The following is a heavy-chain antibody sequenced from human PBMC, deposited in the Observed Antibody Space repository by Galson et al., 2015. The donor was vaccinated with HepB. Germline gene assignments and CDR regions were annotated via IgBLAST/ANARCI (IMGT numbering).Heavy chain of an antibody. J-gene: IGHJ6*02. D-gene: IGHD3-3*01. Sequence: QSGAEVKKPGESLKISCKGSGYSFTSYWIGWVRQMPGKGLEWMGIIYPGDSDTRYSPSFQGQVTISADKSISTAYLQWSSLKASDTAMYYCARSLSDFWSGYDVYGMDVWGQGTTVTVSS. V-gene: IGHV5-51*03. CDR1: GYSFTSYW. CDR3: ARSLSDFWSGYDVYGMDV. CDR2: IYPGDSDT.